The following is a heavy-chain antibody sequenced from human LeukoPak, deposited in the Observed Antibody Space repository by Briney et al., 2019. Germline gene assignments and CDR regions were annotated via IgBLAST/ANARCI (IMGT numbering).Heavy chain of an antibody. CDR1: GFTVSSNY. D-gene: IGHD3-16*01. CDR2: IYSGGST. V-gene: IGHV3-53*01. J-gene: IGHJ4*02. CDR3: AKEIRSNDH. Sequence: GGSLRLSCAASGFTVSSNYMSWVRQAPGKGLEWVSVIYSGGSTYYADSVKGRFTISRDNSKKTLFLQMNSLRVDDTAIYYCAKEIRSNDHWGQGTLVIVSS.